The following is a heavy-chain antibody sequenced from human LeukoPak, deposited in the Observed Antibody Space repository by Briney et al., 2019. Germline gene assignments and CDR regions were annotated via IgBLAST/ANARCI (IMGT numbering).Heavy chain of an antibody. CDR3: ARAPEALSHGLLDY. J-gene: IGHJ4*02. Sequence: SETPSLTCTVSGGSVSSGGYYWSWIRQHPGKGLEWIGYIYYSGSTYYNPSLKSRVTISVDTSKNQFSLKLSSVTAADTAVYYCARAPEALSHGLLDYWGQGTLVTVSS. CDR1: GGSVSSGGYY. V-gene: IGHV4-31*03. CDR2: IYYSGST. D-gene: IGHD1-14*01.